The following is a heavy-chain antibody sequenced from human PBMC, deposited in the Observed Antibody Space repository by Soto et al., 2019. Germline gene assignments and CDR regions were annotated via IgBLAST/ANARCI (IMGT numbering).Heavy chain of an antibody. V-gene: IGHV3-23*01. CDR2: ISGSGGST. CDR1: GFTFSSYA. D-gene: IGHD2-2*01. J-gene: IGHJ4*02. CDR3: AKGFLYCSSTSCYAYYFAY. Sequence: GGSLRLSCAASGFTFSSYAMSWVRQAPGKGLEWVSAISGSGGSTYYADSVKGRFTISRDNSKNTLYLQMNSLRAEDTAVYYCAKGFLYCSSTSCYAYYFAYWGQGTLVTVSP.